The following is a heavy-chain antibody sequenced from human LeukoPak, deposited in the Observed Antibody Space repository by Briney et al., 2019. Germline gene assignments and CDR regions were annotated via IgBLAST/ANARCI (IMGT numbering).Heavy chain of an antibody. V-gene: IGHV6-1*01. D-gene: IGHD2-2*01. J-gene: IGHJ4*02. Sequence: QTLSLTCAISGDNVSGKSVAWNWIRQSPSRGLEWLGRTYYRSKWYNDYAISVRSRITINSDTSKNQFSLQVNSVTPEDTAVYYCARSYISSLDYWGQGTLVTVSS. CDR3: ARSYISSLDY. CDR1: GDNVSGKSVA. CDR2: TYYRSKWYN.